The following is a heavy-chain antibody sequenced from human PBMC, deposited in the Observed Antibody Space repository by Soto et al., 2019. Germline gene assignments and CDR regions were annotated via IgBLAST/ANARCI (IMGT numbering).Heavy chain of an antibody. CDR2: ISYDGSNK. CDR1: GFTFFNTW. V-gene: IGHV3-30-3*01. Sequence: PGGSLRLSCAASGFTFFNTWMNWVRQAPGKGLEWVAVISYDGSNKYYADSVKGRFSVSRDNSKNTLYLQMNSLRTEDTAVYYCARDARTTGYYYYYGVDVWGQGTSVTVSS. CDR3: ARDARTTGYYYYYGVDV. D-gene: IGHD4-17*01. J-gene: IGHJ6*02.